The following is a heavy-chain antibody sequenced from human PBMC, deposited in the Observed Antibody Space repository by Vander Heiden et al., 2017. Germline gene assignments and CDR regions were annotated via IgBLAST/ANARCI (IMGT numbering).Heavy chain of an antibody. CDR2: ISGRGGST. CDR1: GLTFSRYA. CDR3: AKCPETYYYDSSGYLDY. J-gene: IGHJ4*02. Sequence: EVQPLESGGGLVQPGGSLRLPWAASGLTFSRYALRWFRQAPGKGLEWVSAISGRGGSTYYGDSVKGRFTISRDNSKNTLYLQMNSLGAEDTAVYYCAKCPETYYYDSSGYLDYWGQGTLVTVSS. V-gene: IGHV3-23*01. D-gene: IGHD3-22*01.